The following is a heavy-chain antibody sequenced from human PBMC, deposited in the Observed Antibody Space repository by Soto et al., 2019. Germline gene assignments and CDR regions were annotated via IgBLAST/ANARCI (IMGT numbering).Heavy chain of an antibody. D-gene: IGHD1-26*01. CDR1: GASISSGDYY. CDR2: IPSTGRP. Sequence: QVHLQESGPGLVKPAETLSLTCTVSGASISSGDYYWSWIRQSPGKVLEWIAYIPSTGRPYYYPSLASRRTSSLDTPKNQFALNLGSVTAAHTAVYFCAREVGQTTSSDAFDFWCQETMVIGSS. CDR3: AREVGQTTSSDAFDF. V-gene: IGHV4-30-4*01. J-gene: IGHJ3*01.